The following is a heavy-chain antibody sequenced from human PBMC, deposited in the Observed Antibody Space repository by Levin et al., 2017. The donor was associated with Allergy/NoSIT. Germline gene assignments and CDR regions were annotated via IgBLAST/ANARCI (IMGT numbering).Heavy chain of an antibody. Sequence: VASVKVSCKASGYTFTGYYMHWVRQAPGQGLEWMGWINPSSGGTNYAQNFQGRVTMTRDTSISTAYMELSSLRSDDTAVYYCARDKVNHDAFDIWGQGTMVTVSS. V-gene: IGHV1-2*02. D-gene: IGHD1-14*01. CDR1: GYTFTGYY. J-gene: IGHJ3*02. CDR2: INPSSGGT. CDR3: ARDKVNHDAFDI.